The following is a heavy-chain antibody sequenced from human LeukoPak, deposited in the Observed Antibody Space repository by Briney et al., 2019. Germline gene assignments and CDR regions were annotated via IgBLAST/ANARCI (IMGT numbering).Heavy chain of an antibody. CDR2: INHSGST. CDR1: GWSFSGYY. J-gene: IGHJ5*02. CDR3: ARKAQEQWLVRSRDNWFDP. Sequence: KPSETLSLTCAVYGWSFSGYYWGWIRHPPGKGLEWVGGINHSGSTNYNPSLKSRVTISVDTSKNQFSLKLSSVTAADTAVYYCARKAQEQWLVRSRDNWFDPWGQGTLVTVSS. D-gene: IGHD6-19*01. V-gene: IGHV4-34*01.